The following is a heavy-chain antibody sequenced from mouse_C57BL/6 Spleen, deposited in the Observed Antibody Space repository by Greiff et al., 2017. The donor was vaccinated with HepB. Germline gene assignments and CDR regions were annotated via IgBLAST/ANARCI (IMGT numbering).Heavy chain of an antibody. Sequence: EVQVVESGGGLVKPGGSLKLSCAASGFTFSSYAMSWVRQTPEKRLEWVATISDGGSYTYYPDNVKGRFTISRDNAKNNLYLQMSHLKSEDTAMYYCARRDYDYGGYFDYWGQGTTLTVSS. CDR1: GFTFSSYA. J-gene: IGHJ2*01. CDR2: ISDGGSYT. V-gene: IGHV5-4*01. D-gene: IGHD2-4*01. CDR3: ARRDYDYGGYFDY.